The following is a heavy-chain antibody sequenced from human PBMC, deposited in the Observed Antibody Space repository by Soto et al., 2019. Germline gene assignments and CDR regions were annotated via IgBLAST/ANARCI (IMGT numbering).Heavy chain of an antibody. J-gene: IGHJ6*02. Sequence: GASVKVSCKASGYTCTSYDINWVRQATGQGLEWMGWMNPNSGNTGYAQKFQGRVTMTRNTSISTAYMELSSLRSEDTAVYYCASRYYDFWSGYWDDYYYYGMDVWGQGTTVTVSS. V-gene: IGHV1-8*01. CDR1: GYTCTSYD. CDR2: MNPNSGNT. CDR3: ASRYYDFWSGYWDDYYYYGMDV. D-gene: IGHD3-3*01.